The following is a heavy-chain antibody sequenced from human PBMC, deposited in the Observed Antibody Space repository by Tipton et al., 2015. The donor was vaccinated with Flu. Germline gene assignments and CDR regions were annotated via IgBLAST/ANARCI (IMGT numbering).Heavy chain of an antibody. D-gene: IGHD6-19*01. CDR3: HSSLFAVSGMDV. Sequence: SLRLSCAASGFTLTSYWMHWVRQAPGKGLVWVSRINSDGSTTNYADSVKGRFTISRDNAKNTLYLQMNSLRAEDTAVYYCHSSLFAVSGMDVWGQGTTVTVSS. J-gene: IGHJ6*02. V-gene: IGHV3-74*01. CDR2: INSDGSTT. CDR1: GFTLTSYW.